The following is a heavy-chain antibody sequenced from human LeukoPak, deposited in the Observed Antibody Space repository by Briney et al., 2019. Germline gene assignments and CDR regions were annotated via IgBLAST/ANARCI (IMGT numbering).Heavy chain of an antibody. CDR2: IKSKTDGETT. CDR3: TTPPGYWGSAPFDF. Sequence: GGSLRLSCAASGFTFSSYSMNWVRQAPGKGLEWVGHIKSKTDGETTDYAAPVKGRFTISRDDSKSTVYLQLNSLKTEDTAVYYCTTPPGYWGSAPFDFWGQGTQVTVSS. J-gene: IGHJ4*02. CDR1: GFTFSSYS. V-gene: IGHV3-15*01. D-gene: IGHD6-25*01.